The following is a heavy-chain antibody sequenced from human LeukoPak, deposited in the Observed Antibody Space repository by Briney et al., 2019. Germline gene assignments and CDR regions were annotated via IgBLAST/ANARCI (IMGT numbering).Heavy chain of an antibody. CDR3: ATHPRSAWDRFVGRLDY. D-gene: IGHD3-10*01. Sequence: GASLRLSCAASGFTFSSYAMSWVRQAPGKGLEWVSAISGSGGSTYYADSVKGRFTISRDNSKNTLYLQINSLRAEDTAVYYCATHPRSAWDRFVGRLDYWGQGTLVTVSS. J-gene: IGHJ4*02. CDR2: ISGSGGST. V-gene: IGHV3-23*01. CDR1: GFTFSSYA.